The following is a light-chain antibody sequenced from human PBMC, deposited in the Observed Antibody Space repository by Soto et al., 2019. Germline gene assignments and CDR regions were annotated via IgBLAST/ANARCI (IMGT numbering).Light chain of an antibody. CDR1: SSDVGAYNY. CDR3: CSYAGTYPWV. Sequence: QSVLTQPRSVSGSPGQSVTISCTGTSSDVGAYNYVSWYQHHPGKAPKLMIYDVNKRPSGVPDRFSGSKSGNTASLTISGLQAEDEADYYCCSYAGTYPWVFGGGTQLTVL. CDR2: DVN. V-gene: IGLV2-11*01. J-gene: IGLJ3*02.